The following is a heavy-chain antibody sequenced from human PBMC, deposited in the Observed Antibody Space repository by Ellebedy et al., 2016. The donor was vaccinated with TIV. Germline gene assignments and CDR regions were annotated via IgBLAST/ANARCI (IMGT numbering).Heavy chain of an antibody. D-gene: IGHD2-2*01. Sequence: ASVKVSXXASGYTFTSYYMHWVRQAPGQGLEWMGWINPNSGGTNYAQKFQGRVTMTRDTSISTAYMELSSLRSEDTAVYYCASGYCSSTSCYSVRDYFDYWGQGTLVTVSS. J-gene: IGHJ4*02. CDR2: INPNSGGT. CDR1: GYTFTSYY. CDR3: ASGYCSSTSCYSVRDYFDY. V-gene: IGHV1-2*02.